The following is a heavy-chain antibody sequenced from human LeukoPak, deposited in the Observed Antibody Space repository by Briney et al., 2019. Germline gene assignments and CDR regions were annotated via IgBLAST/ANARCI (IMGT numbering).Heavy chain of an antibody. J-gene: IGHJ4*02. CDR3: ATPGRLWLPPGQGYFDY. CDR1: GGTFSSYA. V-gene: IGHV1-69*01. D-gene: IGHD5-18*01. CDR2: IIPIFGTA. Sequence: SVKVSCKASGGTFSSYAISWVRQAPGQGLEWMGGIIPIFGTANYAQKLQGRVTITADESTSTAYMELSSLRSEDTAVYYCATPGRLWLPPGQGYFDYWGQGTLVTVSS.